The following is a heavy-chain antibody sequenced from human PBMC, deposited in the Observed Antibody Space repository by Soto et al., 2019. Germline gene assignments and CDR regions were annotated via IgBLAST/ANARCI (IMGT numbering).Heavy chain of an antibody. D-gene: IGHD6-13*01. J-gene: IGHJ4*02. CDR2: ISYDGSNK. Sequence: QVQLVESGGGVVQPGRSLRLSCAASGFTFSSYGMHWVRQAPGKGLEWVAVISYDGSNKYYADSVKGRFTISRDNSKNTLYLQMNSLRAEDTGVYYCATGSPAYPYRSSWGGYWGQGTLVTVSS. CDR3: ATGSPAYPYRSSWGGY. CDR1: GFTFSSYG. V-gene: IGHV3-30*03.